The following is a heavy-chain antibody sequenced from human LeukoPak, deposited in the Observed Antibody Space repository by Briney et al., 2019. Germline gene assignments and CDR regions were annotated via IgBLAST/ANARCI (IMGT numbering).Heavy chain of an antibody. J-gene: IGHJ6*03. CDR3: ARDGEYNWHMNV. CDR2: IKEEGSEK. D-gene: IGHD1-20*01. Sequence: GGSLRLSCVGSGFTFSGYWMSWVRQARGKGLEWVAKIKEEGSEKYYVDSVKGRFTISRDNAKNSLYLQMNSLRAEDTAVYYCARDGEYNWHMNVWGKGTTVTVSS. V-gene: IGHV3-7*01. CDR1: GFTFSGYW.